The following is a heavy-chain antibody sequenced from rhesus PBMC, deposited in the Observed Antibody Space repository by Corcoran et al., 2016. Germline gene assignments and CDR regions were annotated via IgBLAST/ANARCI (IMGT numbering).Heavy chain of an antibody. V-gene: IGHV4-106*01. CDR3: ARDGWGDYYFVEGYGLDS. D-gene: IGHD3-34*01. Sequence: QVQLQESGPGLVKPSETLSLTCAVSGGSISDDYYWSWIRPPPGKGLEWIGYIYGSGGGTNYNPSLKNRVTISIDTSKNQFSLKLSSVTAADTAVYYCARDGWGDYYFVEGYGLDSWGQGVVVTVSS. J-gene: IGHJ6*01. CDR2: IYGSGGGT. CDR1: GGSISDDYY.